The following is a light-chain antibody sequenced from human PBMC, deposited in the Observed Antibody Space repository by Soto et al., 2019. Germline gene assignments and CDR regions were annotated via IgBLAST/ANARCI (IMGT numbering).Light chain of an antibody. CDR2: GAS. J-gene: IGKJ1*01. V-gene: IGKV3-15*01. CDR3: QQYNARPPWT. CDR1: LTMNNN. Sequence: EIVMTQSPATLSVSPGESVTLSCRASLTMNNNIAWYQHKPGQAPRLLIFGASSRATGVPGRFSGSGFGTEFTLSIRSLQSEDFAVYYCQQYNARPPWTFGQGTKVEMK.